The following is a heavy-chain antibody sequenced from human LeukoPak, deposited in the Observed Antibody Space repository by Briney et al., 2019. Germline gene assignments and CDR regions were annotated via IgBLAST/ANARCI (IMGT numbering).Heavy chain of an antibody. CDR1: GGTFSSYG. Sequence: ASVKVSFKASGGTFSSYGISWVRQAPGQGLEWMGGIIPIFGTANYAQKFQGRVTITADESTSTAYMELSSLRSEDTAVYYCARDRHDSSGWYGYDYWGQGTLVTVSS. V-gene: IGHV1-69*13. CDR3: ARDRHDSSGWYGYDY. J-gene: IGHJ4*02. CDR2: IIPIFGTA. D-gene: IGHD6-19*01.